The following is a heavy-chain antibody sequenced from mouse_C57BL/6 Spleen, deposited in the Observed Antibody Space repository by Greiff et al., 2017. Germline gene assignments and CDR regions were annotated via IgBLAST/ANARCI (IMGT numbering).Heavy chain of an antibody. CDR3: AREGGYYPYYYAMDY. D-gene: IGHD2-3*01. CDR1: GYTFTSYW. Sequence: VQLQQSGAELVKPGASVKLSCKASGYTFTSYWMHWVKQRPGQGLEWIGMIHPNSGSTNYNEKFKSKATLTVDKSSSTAYMQLSSLTSEDSAVYYWAREGGYYPYYYAMDYWGQGTSVTVSS. J-gene: IGHJ4*01. V-gene: IGHV1-64*01. CDR2: IHPNSGST.